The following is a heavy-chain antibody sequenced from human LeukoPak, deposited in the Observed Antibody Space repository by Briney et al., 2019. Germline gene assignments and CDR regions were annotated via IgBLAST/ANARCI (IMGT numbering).Heavy chain of an antibody. D-gene: IGHD3-22*01. V-gene: IGHV5-51*01. J-gene: IGHJ6*02. CDR3: ARHRRYDSSGYYPDPLMPEDYYYYGMDV. Sequence: GESLKISCKGSGYSFTSYWIGWVRQMPGKGLEWMGIIYPGDSDTRYSPSFQGQVTISADKSISTAYLQWSSLKASDTAMYYCARHRRYDSSGYYPDPLMPEDYYYYGMDVWGQGTTVTVSS. CDR2: IYPGDSDT. CDR1: GYSFTSYW.